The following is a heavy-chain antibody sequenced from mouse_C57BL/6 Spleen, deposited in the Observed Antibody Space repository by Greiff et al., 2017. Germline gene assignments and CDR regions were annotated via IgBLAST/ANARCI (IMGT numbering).Heavy chain of an antibody. Sequence: EVMLVESGGGLVQPKGSLKLSCAASGFSFNTYAMNWVRQAPGKGLEWVARIRSKSNNYATYYADSVKDRFTISRDDSESMLYLQMNNLKTEDTAMYYCVRVLYGSSYGGAMDYWGQGTSVTVSS. CDR3: VRVLYGSSYGGAMDY. J-gene: IGHJ4*01. CDR1: GFSFNTYA. D-gene: IGHD1-1*01. CDR2: IRSKSNNYAT. V-gene: IGHV10-1*01.